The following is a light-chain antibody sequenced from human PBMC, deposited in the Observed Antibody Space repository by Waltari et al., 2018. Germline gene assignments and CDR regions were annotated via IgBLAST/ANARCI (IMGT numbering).Light chain of an antibody. V-gene: IGLV2-23*02. CDR1: SSDVGNYKR. J-gene: IGLJ2*01. CDR2: AVS. Sequence: QSALTQPASVSGSPGQSITISCTGTSSDVGNYKRVSWYQQHPGKAPKLMISAVSNRPSGVSVRCSGAKSGDMASLTISGLQPEDEAEYFCSSYAGSSKGVFGGGTKVTVL. CDR3: SSYAGSSKGV.